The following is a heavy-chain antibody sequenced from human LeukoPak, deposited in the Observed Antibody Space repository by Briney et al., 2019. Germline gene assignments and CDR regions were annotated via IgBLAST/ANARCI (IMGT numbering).Heavy chain of an antibody. CDR2: INHSGST. CDR1: GGSFSGYY. D-gene: IGHD6-25*01. V-gene: IGHV4-34*01. CDR3: ASADRGY. J-gene: IGHJ4*02. Sequence: SETLSLTCAVYGGSFSGYYWSWIRQPPGKGLEWIGEINHSGSTNYNPSLKSRVTISVDTSKNQFSLKLSSVTAADTAVYYCASADRGYWGQGTLVTVSS.